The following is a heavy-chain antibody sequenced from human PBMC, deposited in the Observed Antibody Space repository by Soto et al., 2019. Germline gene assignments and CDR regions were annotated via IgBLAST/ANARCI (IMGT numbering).Heavy chain of an antibody. J-gene: IGHJ4*02. Sequence: QVQLVESGGGVVQPGTSLRLSCAASGFTFSSYAMHRVRQAPGTGLELVAVMSYDGRIKDYADSVKGRVTISRDNTMSTLYLQMNSLREQDRAVYDCTKEEGGVNYEGMTHWGQGTLVSFSS. CDR1: GFTFSSYA. CDR3: TKEEGGVNYEGMTH. D-gene: IGHD3-16*01. CDR2: MSYDGRIK. V-gene: IGHV3-30-3*01.